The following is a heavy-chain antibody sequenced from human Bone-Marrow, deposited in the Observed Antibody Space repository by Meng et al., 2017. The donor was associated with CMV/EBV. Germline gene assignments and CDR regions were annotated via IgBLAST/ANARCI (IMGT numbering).Heavy chain of an antibody. CDR2: INHSGST. V-gene: IGHV4-34*01. Sequence: SETLSLTCAVYGGSFSGYYWSWIRQPPGKGLEWIGEINHSGSTNYNPSLKSRVTISVDTSKNQFSLKLSSVTAADTAVYYCARGGSTSYYYYYGMDFWGQGTTVTVSS. D-gene: IGHD2-2*01. J-gene: IGHJ6*02. CDR1: GGSFSGYY. CDR3: ARGGSTSYYYYYGMDF.